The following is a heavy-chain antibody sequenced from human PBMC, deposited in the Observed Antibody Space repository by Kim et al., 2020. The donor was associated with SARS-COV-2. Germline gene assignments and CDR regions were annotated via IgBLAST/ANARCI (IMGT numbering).Heavy chain of an antibody. CDR2: IKQDGSEK. CDR3: AREQGNDYVLNWYFDL. V-gene: IGHV3-7*05. D-gene: IGHD4-17*01. Sequence: GGSLRLSCAASRFTFSNYCMSWVRQAPGKGLEWVANIKQDGSEKYYVDSVKGRFTISRDNAKNSLYLQMNSLRAEDTAVYYCAREQGNDYVLNWYFDLWGRGTLVTVSS. CDR1: RFTFSNYC. J-gene: IGHJ2*01.